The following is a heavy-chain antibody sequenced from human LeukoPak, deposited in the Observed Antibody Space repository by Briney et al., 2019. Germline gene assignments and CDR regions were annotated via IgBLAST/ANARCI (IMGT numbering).Heavy chain of an antibody. Sequence: PSETLSLTCTVSGGSISSGDYYWTWIRQPPGTGLEWIVYIYYSGSTYFNPSLKSRVTISVNTSKNQFSLKLSSVTAADMAVYYCARSEGYSYYYGMDVWGKGTTVTVSS. CDR2: IYYSGST. V-gene: IGHV4-30-4*01. J-gene: IGHJ6*04. D-gene: IGHD5-18*01. CDR3: ARSEGYSYYYGMDV. CDR1: GGSISSGDYY.